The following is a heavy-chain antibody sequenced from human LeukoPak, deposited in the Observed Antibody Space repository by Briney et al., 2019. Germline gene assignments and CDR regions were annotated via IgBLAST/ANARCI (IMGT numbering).Heavy chain of an antibody. J-gene: IGHJ4*02. V-gene: IGHV1-69*06. Sequence: ASVKVSCKASGGTFSSYAISWVRQAPGQGLEWMGGIIPIFGTANYAQKFQGRVTITADKSTSTAYMELSSLRSEDTAVYYCARGWNTGYSSGYSPDWGQGTLVTVSS. CDR3: ARGWNTGYSSGYSPD. CDR1: GGTFSSYA. CDR2: IIPIFGTA. D-gene: IGHD6-19*01.